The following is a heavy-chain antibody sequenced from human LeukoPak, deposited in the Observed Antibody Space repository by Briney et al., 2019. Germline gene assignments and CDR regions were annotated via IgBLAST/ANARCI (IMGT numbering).Heavy chain of an antibody. D-gene: IGHD4-17*01. CDR2: ISSSSSYI. CDR1: GFTFSSYS. V-gene: IGHV3-21*01. J-gene: IGHJ4*02. Sequence: GGSLRLSCAASGFTFSSYSMNWVRQAPGKGLEWVSSISSSSSYIYYADSVKGRFTISRDNAKNSLYLQMNSLRAEDTAVYYCARGIWSTTVTAYYLDYWGQGTLVTVSS. CDR3: ARGIWSTTVTAYYLDY.